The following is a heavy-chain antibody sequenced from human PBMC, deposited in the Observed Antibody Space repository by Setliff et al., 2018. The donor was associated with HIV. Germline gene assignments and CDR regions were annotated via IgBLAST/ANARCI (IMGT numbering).Heavy chain of an antibody. D-gene: IGHD5-12*01. V-gene: IGHV5-51*01. CDR3: ATRLLGYSGLGY. CDR1: GYNFATYY. J-gene: IGHJ4*02. CDR2: INTGDSDT. Sequence: GASLKISCKTSGYNFATYYITWVRQMPGKGLWWIGRINTGDSDTGYSPSFHGQVTISADKSISTTYLQWNSLKASDTAMYYCATRLLGYSGLGYWGQGTLVTVSS.